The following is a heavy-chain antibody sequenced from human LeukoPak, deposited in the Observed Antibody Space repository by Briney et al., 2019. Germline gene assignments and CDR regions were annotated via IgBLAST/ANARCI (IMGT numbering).Heavy chain of an antibody. CDR2: ISGDGGGT. D-gene: IGHD2-15*01. CDR1: GFTFDDCA. Sequence: PGGSLRLSCAASGFTFDDCAMHWVRQAPGKGLEWVSLISGDGGGTYYADSVKGRFTISRDNSKNSLYLQMNSLRTEDTALYYCAQARVVSKWDSVDYWGQGILVTVSS. CDR3: AQARVVSKWDSVDY. J-gene: IGHJ4*02. V-gene: IGHV3-43*02.